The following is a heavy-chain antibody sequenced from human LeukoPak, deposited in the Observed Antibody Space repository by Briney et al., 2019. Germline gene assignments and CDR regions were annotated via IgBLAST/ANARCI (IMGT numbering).Heavy chain of an antibody. CDR3: ARHGRITIFGVAPDY. D-gene: IGHD3-3*01. V-gene: IGHV4-34*01. CDR1: GGSFSGYY. Sequence: SETLSLTCAVYGGSFSGYYWSWIRQPPGKGLEWIGYIYHSGSTYYNPSLKSRVTISVDTSKNQFSLKLSSVTAADTAVYYCARHGRITIFGVAPDYWGQGTLVTVSS. CDR2: IYHSGST. J-gene: IGHJ4*02.